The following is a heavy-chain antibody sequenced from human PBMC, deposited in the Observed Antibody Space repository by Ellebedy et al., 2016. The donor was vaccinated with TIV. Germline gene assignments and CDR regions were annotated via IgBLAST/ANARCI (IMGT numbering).Heavy chain of an antibody. D-gene: IGHD3-10*02. CDR1: GFTFSDHY. Sequence: ESLKISCAASGFTFSDHYMDWIRQPPGKGLEWVASIYYTGTTYYNPSLKSRVTISLDTSKNQVSMKLTSVTAADTAVYYCASTLTITIFLYWGQGTPVTVSS. J-gene: IGHJ4*02. CDR2: IYYTGTT. V-gene: IGHV4-38-2*01. CDR3: ASTLTITIFLY.